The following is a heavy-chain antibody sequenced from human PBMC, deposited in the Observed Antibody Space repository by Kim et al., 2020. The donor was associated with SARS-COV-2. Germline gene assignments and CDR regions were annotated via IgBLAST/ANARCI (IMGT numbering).Heavy chain of an antibody. D-gene: IGHD3-10*01. CDR2: INQDGSEK. V-gene: IGHV3-7*03. Sequence: GGSLRLSCAASGFTFSNYWMSWVRQAPGKGLEWVAYINQDGSEKYYVDSVKGRFTISRDNAKNSLYLQMNSLRAEDTAVYYCARDSMVRGDKNYYYGMDVWGQGTTVTVSS. CDR1: GFTFSNYW. J-gene: IGHJ6*02. CDR3: ARDSMVRGDKNYYYGMDV.